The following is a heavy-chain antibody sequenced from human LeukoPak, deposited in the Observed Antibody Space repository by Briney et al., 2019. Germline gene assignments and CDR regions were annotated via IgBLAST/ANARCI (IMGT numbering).Heavy chain of an antibody. CDR3: ARGGMVRGVFYYYYMDV. D-gene: IGHD3-10*01. CDR1: GGSISSSSDY. J-gene: IGHJ6*03. V-gene: IGHV4-39*07. CDR2: IYYHENT. Sequence: SETLSLTCTVSGGSISSSSDYWGWIRQAPGKGLEWIGSIYYHENTYYNSSLKSRVTISVDTSKNQFSLKLSSVTAADTAVYYCARGGMVRGVFYYYYMDVWGKGTTVTVSS.